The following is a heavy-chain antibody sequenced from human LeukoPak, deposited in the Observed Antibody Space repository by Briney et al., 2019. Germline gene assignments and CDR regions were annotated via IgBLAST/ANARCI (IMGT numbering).Heavy chain of an antibody. CDR3: ARVRKGPRYYYDSSGYIDYFDY. V-gene: IGHV3-53*01. CDR2: IYSGGST. Sequence: GGSLRLSCAASGFTFSSYAMSWVRQAPGRGLEGVSVIYSGGSTYYADSVKGRFTISRDNSKNTLYLQMNSLRAEDTAVYYCARVRKGPRYYYDSSGYIDYFDYWGQGTLVTVSS. J-gene: IGHJ4*02. CDR1: GFTFSSYA. D-gene: IGHD3-22*01.